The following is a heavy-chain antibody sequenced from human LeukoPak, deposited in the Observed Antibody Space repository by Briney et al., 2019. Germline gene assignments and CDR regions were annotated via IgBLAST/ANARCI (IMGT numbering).Heavy chain of an antibody. J-gene: IGHJ6*02. D-gene: IGHD3-9*01. CDR1: GFTFSSYG. CDR3: AKDQNDILTGYYIPYYYYYYGMDV. Sequence: GRSLRLSCAASGFTFSSYGMHWVRQAPGKGLEWVAVISYDGSNKYYADSVKGRFTISRDNSKNTLYLQMNSLRAEDTAVYYCAKDQNDILTGYYIPYYYYYYGMDVWGQGTTVTVS. V-gene: IGHV3-30*18. CDR2: ISYDGSNK.